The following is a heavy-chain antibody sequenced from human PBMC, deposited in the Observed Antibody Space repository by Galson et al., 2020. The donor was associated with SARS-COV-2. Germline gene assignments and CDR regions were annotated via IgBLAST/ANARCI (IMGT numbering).Heavy chain of an antibody. CDR1: GFPFSRYA. J-gene: IGHJ4*02. CDR2: LGGSGCNT. CDR3: AKDQGNDYGDQLHF. V-gene: IGHV3-23*01. Sequence: GESLKISCATSGFPFSRYALGWVRQAPGKGPEWVLTLGGSGCNTYYTESVKGRFTISRDSSTNTVSLPMNSLRGDDTGNYYCAKDQGNDYGDQLHFWGQGTLVTVSS. D-gene: IGHD4-17*01.